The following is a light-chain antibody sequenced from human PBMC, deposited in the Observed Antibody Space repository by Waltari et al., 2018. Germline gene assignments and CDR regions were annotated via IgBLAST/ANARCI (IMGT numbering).Light chain of an antibody. V-gene: IGLV3-21*02. CDR2: DDT. J-gene: IGLJ1*01. CDR3: QVWDSGSDHHV. CDR1: NIGSKS. Sequence: SFVLTQPPSVSVAPGQTARITCGGSNIGSKSVHWFQQKPGQAPVLVVFDDTERPSGIPDRVSGSNSGNTAPRTIDRVEPGDEADYYCQVWDSGSDHHVFGTGTKVTVL.